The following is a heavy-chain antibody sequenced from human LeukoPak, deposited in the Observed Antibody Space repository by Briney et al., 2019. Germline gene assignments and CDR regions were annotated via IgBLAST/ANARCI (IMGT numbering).Heavy chain of an antibody. CDR2: ISGGSSHT. CDR1: GFTFIDYY. CDR3: ARLLGHSNAFDF. D-gene: IGHD5-18*01. V-gene: IGHV3-11*06. J-gene: IGHJ4*02. Sequence: KSGGSLRLSCAASGFTFIDYYMNWMRQAPGKGLEWVSYISGGSSHTDYADSVKGRFTISRDNAKNSLSLQMNSLRVEDTAVYYCARLLGHSNAFDFWGQGTLVTVSS.